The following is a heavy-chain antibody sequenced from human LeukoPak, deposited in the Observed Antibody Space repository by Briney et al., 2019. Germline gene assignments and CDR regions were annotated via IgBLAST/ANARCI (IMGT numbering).Heavy chain of an antibody. D-gene: IGHD5-12*01. CDR3: AKVVDKTKFDY. V-gene: IGHV3-9*01. Sequence: PGGSLRLSCAASGFTFDDYAMHWVRQAPGKGLEWVSGISWNSGSIGYADSVKGRFTISRDNSKNTLYLQMNSLRAEDTAVYYCAKVVDKTKFDYWGQGTLVTVSS. CDR1: GFTFDDYA. J-gene: IGHJ4*02. CDR2: ISWNSGSI.